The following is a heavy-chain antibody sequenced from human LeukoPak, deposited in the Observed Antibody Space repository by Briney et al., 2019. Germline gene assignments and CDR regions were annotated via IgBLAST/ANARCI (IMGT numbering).Heavy chain of an antibody. V-gene: IGHV3-48*03. CDR2: ISSSSSTI. J-gene: IGHJ4*02. CDR1: GFTFSSYE. CDR3: ARDYDYGIFVNVGY. Sequence: GGSLRLSCAASGFTFSSYEMNWVRQAPGKGLEWVSYISSSSSTIYYADSVKGRFTISRDNAKSSLYLQMNSLRAEDTEVYYCARDYDYGIFVNVGYWGQGTLGSVPS. D-gene: IGHD4-17*01.